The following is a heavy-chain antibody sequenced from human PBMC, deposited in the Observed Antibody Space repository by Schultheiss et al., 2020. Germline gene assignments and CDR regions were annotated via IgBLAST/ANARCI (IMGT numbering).Heavy chain of an antibody. J-gene: IGHJ6*03. CDR3: ARDSKGGTHYYYMDV. CDR1: GFTFSDYY. CDR2: ISSSGSTI. V-gene: IGHV3-11*01. D-gene: IGHD3-16*01. Sequence: GESLKISCAASGFTFSDYYMSWIRQAPGKGLEWVSYISSSGSTIYYADSVKGRFTISRDNAKKSLYLRMNSLRAEDTAVYYCARDSKGGTHYYYMDVWGKGTTVTVSS.